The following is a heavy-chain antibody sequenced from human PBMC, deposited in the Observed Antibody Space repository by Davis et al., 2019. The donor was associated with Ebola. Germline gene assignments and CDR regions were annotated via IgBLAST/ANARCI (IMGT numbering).Heavy chain of an antibody. CDR3: AVRSGD. CDR2: IIPMFGIP. J-gene: IGHJ4*02. V-gene: IGHV1-69*13. Sequence: AASVKVSCKASGYTFTNNGIMWVRQAPGQGLEWMGGIIPMFGIPTYAQEFQGRVAISADESTNTVYMELSSLTPKDKAVYYCAVRSGDWGQGTLVTISS. CDR1: GYTFTNNG.